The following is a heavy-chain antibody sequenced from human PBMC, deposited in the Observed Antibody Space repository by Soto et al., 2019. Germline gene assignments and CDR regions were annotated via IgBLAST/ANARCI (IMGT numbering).Heavy chain of an antibody. CDR2: IYHSGST. J-gene: IGHJ5*02. Sequence: SETLSLTXAVYGGSISSGGYSWSWIRQPPGKGLEWIGYIYHSGSTYYNPSLKSRVTISVDRPKNQFSLKLTSVTAADTAVYYCARVPGPWGQGTLVTVSS. CDR3: ARVPGP. V-gene: IGHV4-30-2*01. D-gene: IGHD3-10*01. CDR1: GGSISSGGYS.